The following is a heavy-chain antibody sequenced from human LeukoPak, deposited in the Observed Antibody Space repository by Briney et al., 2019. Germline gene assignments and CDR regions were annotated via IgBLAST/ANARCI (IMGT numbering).Heavy chain of an antibody. J-gene: IGHJ4*02. CDR2: IKQDGSEK. CDR1: GFTFSSYW. D-gene: IGHD3-22*01. CDR3: AREDYYDSSGPFY. V-gene: IGHV3-7*01. Sequence: PGGSLRLSCAASGFTFSSYWMSWVRQAPGKGLEWLANIKQDGSEKYYVDSVKGRFTISRDNAKNSLYLQMNSLRAEDTAVYYCAREDYYDSSGPFYWGQGTLVTVSS.